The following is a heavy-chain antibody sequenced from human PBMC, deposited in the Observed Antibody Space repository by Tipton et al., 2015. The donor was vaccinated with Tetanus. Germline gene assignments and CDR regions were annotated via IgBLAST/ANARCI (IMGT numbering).Heavy chain of an antibody. J-gene: IGHJ4*02. CDR3: ARDQARGARGWNYFDY. Sequence: TLSLTCTVSGGSISSGGYYWGWIRQHPGKGLEWIGDIYHSGSTYYNPSLKSRVTISVDTSKNQFSLKLNSVTAADTAVYYCARDQARGARGWNYFDYWGQGTLVTVSS. CDR2: IYHSGST. D-gene: IGHD1-26*01. CDR1: GGSISSGGYY. V-gene: IGHV4-31*03.